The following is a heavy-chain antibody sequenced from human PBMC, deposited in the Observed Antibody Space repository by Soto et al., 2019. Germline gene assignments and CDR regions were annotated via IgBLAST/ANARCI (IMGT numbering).Heavy chain of an antibody. Sequence: HPGGSLRLSCAAPGFSFSNAWMNWVRQAPGKGLEWVSAISPNGDATYYADSVKGRFTISRDNSRNTLYLQMNSLKADDTAVYYCAKETVFTAVEAKWGQGTLVTVSS. CDR3: AKETVFTAVEAK. V-gene: IGHV3-23*01. CDR1: GFSFSNAW. J-gene: IGHJ4*02. D-gene: IGHD3-10*02. CDR2: ISPNGDAT.